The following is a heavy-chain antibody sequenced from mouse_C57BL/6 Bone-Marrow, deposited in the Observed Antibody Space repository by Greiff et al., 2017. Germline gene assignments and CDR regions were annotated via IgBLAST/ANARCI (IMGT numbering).Heavy chain of an antibody. V-gene: IGHV1-55*01. J-gene: IGHJ1*03. CDR1: GYTFTSYW. D-gene: IGHD2-5*01. Sequence: QVQLQQPGAELVKPGASVKMSCKASGYTFTSYWITWVKQRPGQGLEWIGDIYPGSGSTNYNEKFKSKATLTVDTSSNTAYMQLSSLTSEDSAVYYCARPYYSNSWYFDVWGTGTTVTVST. CDR2: IYPGSGST. CDR3: ARPYYSNSWYFDV.